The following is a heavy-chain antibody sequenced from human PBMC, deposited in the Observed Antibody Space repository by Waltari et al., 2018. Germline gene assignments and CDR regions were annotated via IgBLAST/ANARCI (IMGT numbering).Heavy chain of an antibody. V-gene: IGHV1-2*06. J-gene: IGHJ4*02. CDR1: GYTFTGYY. Sequence: QVQLVQSGAEVKKPGASVKVSCKASGYTFTGYYMHWVRQAPGQGLEWMGRINPNRGGTNYAQKFQGRVTMTRDTSISTAYMWLSRLRSADTAVYYCARVVAATQKLDYWGQGTLVTVSS. CDR3: ARVVAATQKLDY. D-gene: IGHD2-15*01. CDR2: INPNRGGT.